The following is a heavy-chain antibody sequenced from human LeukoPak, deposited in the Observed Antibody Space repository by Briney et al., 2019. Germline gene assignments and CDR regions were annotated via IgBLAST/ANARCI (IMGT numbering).Heavy chain of an antibody. CDR2: IKSKVDEATP. CDR1: GFSSGNVW. V-gene: IGHV3-15*01. CDR3: TRDYGGSSDY. J-gene: IGHJ4*02. D-gene: IGHD3-16*01. Sequence: RGSLRLSCAASGFSSGNVWMSWVRPAPGKGRGWVGRIKSKVDEATPDYAAPVTGRFTITPDDSTNSLYLQMNSLKTEDTAVYYCTRDYGGSSDYWGQGTLVTVSS.